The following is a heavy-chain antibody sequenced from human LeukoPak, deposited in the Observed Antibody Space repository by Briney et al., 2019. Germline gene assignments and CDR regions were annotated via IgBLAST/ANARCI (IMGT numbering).Heavy chain of an antibody. CDR3: ARDYKFGLDY. D-gene: IGHD3-16*01. Sequence: GGSLRLSCAVSGFIFSDYRMHWVRQSPGKGLEWLSRIKSDGTTTYADSVEGRFTVSRDNAKNTLYLQMNSLRAEDTAVYYCARDYKFGLDYWGQGTLVTVSS. V-gene: IGHV3-74*01. CDR2: IKSDGTT. J-gene: IGHJ4*02. CDR1: GFIFSDYR.